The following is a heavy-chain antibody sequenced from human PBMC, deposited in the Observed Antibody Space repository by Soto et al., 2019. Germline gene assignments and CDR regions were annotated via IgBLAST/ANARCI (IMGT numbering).Heavy chain of an antibody. J-gene: IGHJ3*01. D-gene: IGHD1-1*01. V-gene: IGHV1-46*03. Sequence: ASVKVSCKASGYTFTSYYMHWVRQAPGQGLEWMGRIYPSDGSTSYAQKFQGRVTMTGDTSTSTAYMELSSLSSEDTDVYYCGIVFAGNWNNAPSGGAFDLWGQGTKVTVSS. CDR2: IYPSDGST. CDR3: GIVFAGNWNNAPSGGAFDL. CDR1: GYTFTSYY.